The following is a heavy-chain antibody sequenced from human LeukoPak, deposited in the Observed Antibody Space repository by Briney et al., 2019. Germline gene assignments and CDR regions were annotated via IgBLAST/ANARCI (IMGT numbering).Heavy chain of an antibody. J-gene: IGHJ6*02. CDR1: GGSISSGGYY. D-gene: IGHD3-10*01. Sequence: SQTLSLTCTVSGGSISSGGYYWSWIRQHPGKGLEWIGYIYYSGSTYYNPSLKSRVTISVDTSKNQFSLKLSSVTAADTAVYYCARDRNYYGSESKSMDVWGQGTTVTVSS. CDR3: ARDRNYYGSESKSMDV. CDR2: IYYSGST. V-gene: IGHV4-31*03.